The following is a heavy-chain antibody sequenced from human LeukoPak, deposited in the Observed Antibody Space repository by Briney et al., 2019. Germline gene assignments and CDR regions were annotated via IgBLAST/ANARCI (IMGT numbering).Heavy chain of an antibody. D-gene: IGHD1-1*01. J-gene: IGHJ4*02. CDR2: ITHDGNQR. Sequence: GGSLRLSCEASGFTFHTYNMIWIRQAPGKRLELVSVITHDGNQRDYFDSVHGQFITSRNITRNTLHLEMSNRRADDTAVDYFALDRVEISHYVGTFDVWGQGALVTVSS. V-gene: IGHV3-7*01. CDR1: GFTFHTYN. CDR3: ALDRVEISHYVGTFDV.